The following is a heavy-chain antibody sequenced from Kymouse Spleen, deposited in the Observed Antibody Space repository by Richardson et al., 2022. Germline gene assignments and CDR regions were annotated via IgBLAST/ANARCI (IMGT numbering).Heavy chain of an antibody. Sequence: EVQLVESGGGLVQPGGSLRLSCAASGFTFSSYAMSWVRQAPGKGLEWVSAISGSGGSTYYADSVKGRFTISRDNSKNTLYLQMNSLRAEDTAVYYCAKDLGITMVRGVIPGYGMDVWGQGTTVTVSS. J-gene: IGHJ6*02. CDR3: AKDLGITMVRGVIPGYGMDV. V-gene: IGHV3-23*04. D-gene: IGHD3-10*01. CDR1: GFTFSSYA. CDR2: ISGSGGST.